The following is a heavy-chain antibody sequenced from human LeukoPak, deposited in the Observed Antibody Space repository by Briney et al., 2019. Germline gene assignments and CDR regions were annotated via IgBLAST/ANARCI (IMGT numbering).Heavy chain of an antibody. CDR2: IYYDGSNI. CDR3: AKALATRHMDV. J-gene: IGHJ6*02. V-gene: IGHV3-33*06. CDR1: EFTFTTYG. Sequence: PGRSLTLSCAASEFTFTTYGMHWVRQAPGKGLEWVAFIYYDGSNIYYADYVKGRFTISRDISKNTLYLQMDSLRAEDTAVYYCAKALATRHMDVWGQGTTVTVSS.